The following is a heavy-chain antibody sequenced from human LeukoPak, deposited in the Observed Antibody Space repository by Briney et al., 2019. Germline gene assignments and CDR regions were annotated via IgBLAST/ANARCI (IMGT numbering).Heavy chain of an antibody. J-gene: IGHJ4*02. D-gene: IGHD6-19*01. CDR1: GFTLNSYE. CDR3: ARFSSGSGGY. Sequence: GGSLSPYCAAPGFTLNSYEMHWVRQAPGQGPHWVSYITSSGSTIYYAASVKSRYTISRDNPKNSLYLQMNSLRAEDTAVYYCARFSSGSGGYWGQGTLVTVSS. V-gene: IGHV3-48*03. CDR2: ITSSGSTI.